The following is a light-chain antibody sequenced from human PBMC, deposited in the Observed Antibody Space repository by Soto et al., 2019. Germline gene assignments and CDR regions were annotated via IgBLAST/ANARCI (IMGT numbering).Light chain of an antibody. V-gene: IGKV1-5*03. CDR1: QDISAW. CDR3: QQYSAFPWT. CDR2: KAT. Sequence: DIQMTQSPSTLSASVGDIVTITCRASQDISAWLAWYQQKPGKPPKLVIYKATALETGVPSRSSGSGSGTEFTLTISSMQTDDFTTYSCQQYSAFPWTFGQGTKVDIK. J-gene: IGKJ1*01.